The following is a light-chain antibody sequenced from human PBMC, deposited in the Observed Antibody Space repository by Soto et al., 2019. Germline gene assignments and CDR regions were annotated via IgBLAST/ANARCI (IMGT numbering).Light chain of an antibody. J-gene: IGKJ1*01. V-gene: IGKV3-15*01. CDR2: RAS. CDR3: QQYSQWPPWT. CDR1: QSLSGN. Sequence: EIVMTQSPATLAGSPGEPVTLSCRASQSLSGNLAWYQQKPGQAPRLLIFRASTRATGVPARFSGRGSGTEFTLTISGLQSEDFAVYYCQQYSQWPPWTCGPGTKVDI.